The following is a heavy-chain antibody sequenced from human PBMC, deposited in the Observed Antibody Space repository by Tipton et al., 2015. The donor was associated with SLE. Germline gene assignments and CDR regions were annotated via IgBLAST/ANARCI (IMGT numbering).Heavy chain of an antibody. J-gene: IGHJ6*02. CDR3: ARGMVTWRGAILGVDV. D-gene: IGHD2-21*02. CDR2: IFQNGNT. Sequence: TLSLTCTVSGDPMSRSVYYWDWVRQPPGKGLEWIGSIFQNGNTYYSPSLRSRVTISVDTSKNQFSLRLNSVTAADTAVYYCARGMVTWRGAILGVDVWGQGTTVNVSS. V-gene: IGHV4-39*01. CDR1: GDPMSRSVYY.